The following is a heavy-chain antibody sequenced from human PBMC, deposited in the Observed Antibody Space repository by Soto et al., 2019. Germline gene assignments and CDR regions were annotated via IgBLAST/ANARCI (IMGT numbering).Heavy chain of an antibody. CDR2: VSYHGTKT. V-gene: IGHV3-30*04. CDR1: GFTFSSYA. CDR3: ARASDHYGSGNYPQLGTDV. Sequence: QVQLVESGGGVVQPGRSLRLSCAASGFTFSSYAMHWVRQTPDKGLQWVAVVSYHGTKTFYADSMKGRFTISRDNSKSTLFLRMNSLGPEDTAVYYCARASDHYGSGNYPQLGTDVWGQGTTVTVSS. J-gene: IGHJ6*02. D-gene: IGHD3-10*01.